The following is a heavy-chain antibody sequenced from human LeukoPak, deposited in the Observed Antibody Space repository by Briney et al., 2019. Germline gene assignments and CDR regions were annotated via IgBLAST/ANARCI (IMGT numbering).Heavy chain of an antibody. CDR3: ARAPSEIGGYYPEYFRH. D-gene: IGHD3-22*01. CDR1: GFTFSTYC. CDR2: IKSGGGT. V-gene: IGHV3-74*01. Sequence: GGSLRLSCAASGFTFSTYCMHWVRQAPGKGLVWVSRIKSGGGTNYADSVKGRFTISRDNAKKTVSLQMNSLRPEDTGVYYCARAPSEIGGYYPEYFRHWGQGTLVTVSS. J-gene: IGHJ1*01.